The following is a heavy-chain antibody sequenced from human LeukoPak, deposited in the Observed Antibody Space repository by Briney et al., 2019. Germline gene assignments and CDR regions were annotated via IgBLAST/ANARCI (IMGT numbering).Heavy chain of an antibody. D-gene: IGHD2-21*01. CDR1: GFTFSSYW. V-gene: IGHV3-74*01. CDR3: ARGGYCGGDCPLPNSLY. Sequence: GGSLRLSCAASGFTFSSYWMHWVRQAPGKGLVWVSRINRDGSSTSYADSVKGRFTISRDNAKNTLYLQMNSLRAEDTAVYYCARGGYCGGDCPLPNSLYWGQGTPVTDSS. J-gene: IGHJ4*02. CDR2: INRDGSST.